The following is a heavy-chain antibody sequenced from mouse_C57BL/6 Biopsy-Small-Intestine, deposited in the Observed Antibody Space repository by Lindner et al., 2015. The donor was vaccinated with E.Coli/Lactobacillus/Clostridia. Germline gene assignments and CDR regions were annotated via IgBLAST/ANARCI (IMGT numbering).Heavy chain of an antibody. J-gene: IGHJ2*01. CDR3: ARSGYLRRYFDY. Sequence: VQLQESGPELVKPGASVKISCKASGYSFTDYNMNWVKQINGKSLEWIGVINPNYGATSYNQKFKGKATLTVDQSSSTAYMQLNSLTSEDSAVYYCARSGYLRRYFDYWGQGTTLTVSS. V-gene: IGHV1-39*01. CDR1: GYSFTDYN. CDR2: INPNYGAT. D-gene: IGHD1-1*01.